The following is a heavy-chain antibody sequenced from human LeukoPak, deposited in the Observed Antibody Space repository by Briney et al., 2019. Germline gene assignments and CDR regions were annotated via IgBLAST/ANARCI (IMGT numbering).Heavy chain of an antibody. D-gene: IGHD3-22*01. V-gene: IGHV4-59*08. CDR1: GGSISSYY. CDR3: ARISYYYDSSGYYSSPLDY. J-gene: IGHJ4*02. CDR2: IYYSGST. Sequence: SETLSLTCTVSGGSISSYYWSWIRQPPGKGLEWIGCIYYSGSTNYNPSLKSRVTISVDTSKNQFSLKLSSVTAADTAVYYCARISYYYDSSGYYSSPLDYWGQGTLVTVSS.